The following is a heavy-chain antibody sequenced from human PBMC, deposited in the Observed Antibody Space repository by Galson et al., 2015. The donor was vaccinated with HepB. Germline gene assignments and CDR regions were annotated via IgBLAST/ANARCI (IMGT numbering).Heavy chain of an antibody. V-gene: IGHV1-69*13. CDR1: GGTFSSYA. J-gene: IGHJ5*02. CDR3: ARDKGGMNWFDP. D-gene: IGHD1-26*01. CDR2: IIPIFGTA. Sequence: SVKVSCKASGGTFSSYAISWVRQAPGQGLEWMGGIIPIFGTANYAQKFQGRVTITADESTSTAYMELSSLRSEDTAVYYCARDKGGMNWFDPWGQGTLVTVSS.